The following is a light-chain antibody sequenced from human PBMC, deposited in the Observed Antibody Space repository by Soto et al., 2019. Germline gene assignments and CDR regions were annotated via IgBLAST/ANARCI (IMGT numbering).Light chain of an antibody. CDR2: DVS. CDR3: TSYSISIIPVV. Sequence: QSALTQPASVSGSPGQSITIPCIGAHSDIGGYNYVSWYQQHPGKAPKLIIYDVSRRPSGVSDRFSGSKSANTASLSISGLRDEDEAEYFCTSYSISIIPVVFGGGTKLTVL. J-gene: IGLJ3*02. CDR1: HSDIGGYNY. V-gene: IGLV2-14*01.